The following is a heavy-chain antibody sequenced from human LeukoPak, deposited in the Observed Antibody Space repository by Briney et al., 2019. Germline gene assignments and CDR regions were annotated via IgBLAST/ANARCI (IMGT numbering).Heavy chain of an antibody. Sequence: ASVTVSFTASVYTFTGYYMHWVRQAPGQGLEWMGWINRNRVGTNYSQKFQGRLTMPRDTSISTAYMELSRLRSDDTAVYYCARDLIWSIAAAGLQGNFYYWGQGTLVTVSS. CDR1: VYTFTGYY. V-gene: IGHV1-2*02. CDR2: INRNRVGT. CDR3: ARDLIWSIAAAGLQGNFYY. J-gene: IGHJ4*02. D-gene: IGHD6-13*01.